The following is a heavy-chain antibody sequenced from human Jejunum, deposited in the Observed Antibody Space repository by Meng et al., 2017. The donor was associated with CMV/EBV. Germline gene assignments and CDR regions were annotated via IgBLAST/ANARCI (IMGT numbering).Heavy chain of an antibody. J-gene: IGHJ4*02. V-gene: IGHV1-69*10. CDR2: IIPILGIA. CDR3: AREGPGGMATTPYFDY. CDR1: GGTFSSYA. D-gene: IGHD5-24*01. Sequence: QVQPVQSGAEVKNPGSSGKVSCKSSGGTFSSYAISWVRQAPGQGLEWMGGIIPILGIANYAQKFQGRVTITADKSTSTAYMELSSLRSEDTAVYYCAREGPGGMATTPYFDYWGQGTLVTVSS.